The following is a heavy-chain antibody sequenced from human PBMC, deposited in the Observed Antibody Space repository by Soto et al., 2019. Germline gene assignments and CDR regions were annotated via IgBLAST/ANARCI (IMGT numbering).Heavy chain of an antibody. D-gene: IGHD6-6*01. CDR2: ITAYNGNT. CDR3: ARDRGYSSASGGDFDY. CDR1: GYTFTSYG. V-gene: IGHV1-18*01. J-gene: IGHJ4*02. Sequence: ASVKVSCKASGYTFTSYGISWVRQAPGQGLEWMGWITAYNGNTNYAQKVQGRVTMTTDAFTSTAYMELRRLRSDDTAGYYCARDRGYSSASGGDFDYRGQGTLATDSS.